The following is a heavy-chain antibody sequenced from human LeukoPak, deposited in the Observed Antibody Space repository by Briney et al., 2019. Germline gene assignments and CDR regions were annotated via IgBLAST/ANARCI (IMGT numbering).Heavy chain of an antibody. Sequence: ASVKVSCKASGYTFTSYYMHWVRQAPGQGLEWMGIINPSGGSTSYAQKFQGRVTMTRDTSTSTVYMELSSLRSEDTAAYYCARDLSQRVVVISAFDIWGQGTMVTVSS. J-gene: IGHJ3*02. CDR1: GYTFTSYY. V-gene: IGHV1-46*01. CDR3: ARDLSQRVVVISAFDI. D-gene: IGHD3-22*01. CDR2: INPSGGST.